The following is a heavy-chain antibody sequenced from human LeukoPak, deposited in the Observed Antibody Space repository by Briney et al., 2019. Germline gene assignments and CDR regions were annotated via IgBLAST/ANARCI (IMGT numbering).Heavy chain of an antibody. Sequence: SETLSLTCAVSGGSISSGGYSWSWIRQPPGKGLEWIGYIYHSGSTYYNPSLKSRVTISVDRSKNQFSLKLSSVTAADTAEYYCARNYYDFWSGYFSWFDPWGQGTLVTVSS. CDR2: IYHSGST. D-gene: IGHD3-3*01. V-gene: IGHV4-30-2*01. CDR1: GGSISSGGYS. CDR3: ARNYYDFWSGYFSWFDP. J-gene: IGHJ5*02.